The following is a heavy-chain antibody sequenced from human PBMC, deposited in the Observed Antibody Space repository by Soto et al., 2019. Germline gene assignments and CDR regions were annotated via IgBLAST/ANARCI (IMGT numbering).Heavy chain of an antibody. J-gene: IGHJ4*02. CDR2: INAGNGNT. D-gene: IGHD3-3*01. V-gene: IGHV1-3*01. CDR3: ASTSGYYFFDY. CDR1: GYTFTSYA. Sequence: GASVKVSCKASGYTFTSYAMHWVRQAPGQRHEWMGWINAGNGNTKYSQKFQGRVTITRDTSASTAYMELSSLRSEDTAVYYCASTSGYYFFDYWGQGTLVTVSS.